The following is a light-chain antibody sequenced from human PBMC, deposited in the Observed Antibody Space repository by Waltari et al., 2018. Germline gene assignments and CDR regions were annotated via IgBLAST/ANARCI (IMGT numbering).Light chain of an antibody. V-gene: IGLV2-11*01. CDR1: NSDVGGYNY. Sequence: QSALTQPRSVSGSPGQSVTISCTGTNSDVGGYNYVSWYQQHPGNAPKLFIYDVTRRPSGVPDLFSGSNSGNTASLTISGLQAEDEADYYCCSYAGTYTFLVFGGGTKLTVL. CDR2: DVT. J-gene: IGLJ2*01. CDR3: CSYAGTYTFLV.